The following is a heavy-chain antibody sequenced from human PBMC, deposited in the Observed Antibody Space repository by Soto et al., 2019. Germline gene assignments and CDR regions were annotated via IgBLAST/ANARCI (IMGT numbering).Heavy chain of an antibody. CDR1: GFTFSNAW. CDR3: TIEVAATFFDY. D-gene: IGHD2-15*01. CDR2: IKSKTDGGTT. V-gene: IGHV3-15*01. Sequence: GGSLRLSCAASGFTFSNAWMSWVRQAPGKGLEWVGRIKSKTDGGTTDYAAPVKGRFTISRDDSKNTLYLQMNSLKTEDTAVYYCTIEVAATFFDYWGQGTLVTVSS. J-gene: IGHJ4*02.